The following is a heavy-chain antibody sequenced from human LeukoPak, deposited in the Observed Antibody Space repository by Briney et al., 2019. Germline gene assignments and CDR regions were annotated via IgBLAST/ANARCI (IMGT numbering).Heavy chain of an antibody. V-gene: IGHV1-69*06. CDR3: ARVLSRVVVVVAATAYYYYGMAV. Sequence: SVKLSCKASGRTFSSYAISWVRQAPGQRLEWMGGIIPIFGTANCARKFQGRVTITADRSTSTAYMELSSLRSEDTAVYYCARVLSRVVVVVAATAYYYYGMAVWGKGTTVTVSS. CDR2: IIPIFGTA. CDR1: GRTFSSYA. J-gene: IGHJ6*04. D-gene: IGHD2-15*01.